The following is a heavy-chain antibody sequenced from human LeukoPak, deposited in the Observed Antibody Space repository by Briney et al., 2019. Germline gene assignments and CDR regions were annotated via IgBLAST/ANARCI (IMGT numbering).Heavy chain of an antibody. CDR2: ISGSGGST. D-gene: IGHD3-10*01. J-gene: IGHJ4*02. CDR3: AKGGYYGSGRPDY. Sequence: PGGSLRLSCAASGFTFSSYAMSWVRQAPGKGLEWVSAISGSGGSTYYADSVKGRFTISRDNSKNTLYLQMSSLRAEDTAVYYCAKGGYYGSGRPDYWGQGTLVTVSS. V-gene: IGHV3-23*01. CDR1: GFTFSSYA.